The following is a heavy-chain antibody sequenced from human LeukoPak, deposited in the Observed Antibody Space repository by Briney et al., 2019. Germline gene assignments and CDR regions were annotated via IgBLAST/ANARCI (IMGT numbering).Heavy chain of an antibody. Sequence: GGSLRLSCAASGFTFSSYAMSWVRQAPGKGLEWVSAISGSGGSTYYADSVKGRFTISRDNSKNTLYLQMNSLRAEDTAVYYCAKDLTYYDFWSGYYDWYFDLWGRGTLVTASS. CDR3: AKDLTYYDFWSGYYDWYFDL. J-gene: IGHJ2*01. CDR1: GFTFSSYA. V-gene: IGHV3-23*01. CDR2: ISGSGGST. D-gene: IGHD3-3*01.